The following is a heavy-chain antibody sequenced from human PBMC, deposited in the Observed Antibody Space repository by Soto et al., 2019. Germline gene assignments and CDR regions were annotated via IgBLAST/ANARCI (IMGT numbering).Heavy chain of an antibody. CDR2: FYYSGRT. CDR1: GGSISTGGYY. V-gene: IGHV4-31*03. Sequence: QVQLQESGPGLVKPSQTLSLTCTVSGGSISTGGYYWNWIRQHPGKGLEWIGYFYYSGRTYYNPSLKSRFTISVNTSKNQFSLKLSSVTAADTAVYYCARSVFPWGQGTLVTVSS. J-gene: IGHJ5*02. CDR3: ARSVFP.